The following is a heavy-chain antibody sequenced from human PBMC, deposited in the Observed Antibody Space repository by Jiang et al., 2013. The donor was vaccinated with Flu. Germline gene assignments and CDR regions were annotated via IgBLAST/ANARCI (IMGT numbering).Heavy chain of an antibody. V-gene: IGHV1-2*06. Sequence: LEWMGRINPNSGGTNYAQKFQGRVTMTRDTSISTAYMELSRLRSDDTAVYYCARVGVGAGQTDYWGQGTLVTVSS. CDR3: ARVGVGAGQTDY. J-gene: IGHJ4*02. D-gene: IGHD1-26*01. CDR2: INPNSGGT.